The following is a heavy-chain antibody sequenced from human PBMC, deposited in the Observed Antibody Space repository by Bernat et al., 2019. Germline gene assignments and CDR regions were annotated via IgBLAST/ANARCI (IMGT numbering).Heavy chain of an antibody. Sequence: QVQLVESGGGVVQPGRSLRLSCAASGFTFSSYAMHWVRQAPGKGLEWVAVISYDGSNKYYADSVKGRFTISRDNSKNTLYLQINRLRAEDTAVYYCARVQGSKRWLQFDYWGQGTLVTVSS. D-gene: IGHD5-24*01. J-gene: IGHJ4*02. V-gene: IGHV3-30-3*01. CDR2: ISYDGSNK. CDR3: ARVQGSKRWLQFDY. CDR1: GFTFSSYA.